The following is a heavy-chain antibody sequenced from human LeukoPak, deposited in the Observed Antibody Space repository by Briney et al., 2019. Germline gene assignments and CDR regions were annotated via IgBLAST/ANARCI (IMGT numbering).Heavy chain of an antibody. Sequence: SDALSLASAYCVGSCRGYYWSWIRRPPEKGQEWIGEINHSGSTNYNPSLKSRVTISVDTSKNQFSLKLSSVTAADTAVYYCATDVDTAMVHWGQGTLVTVSS. V-gene: IGHV4-34*01. CDR3: ATDVDTAMVH. J-gene: IGHJ4*02. CDR2: INHSGST. CDR1: VGSCRGYY. D-gene: IGHD5-18*01.